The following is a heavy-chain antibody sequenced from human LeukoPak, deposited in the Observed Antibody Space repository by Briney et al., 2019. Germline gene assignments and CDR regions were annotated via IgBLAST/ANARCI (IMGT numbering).Heavy chain of an antibody. V-gene: IGHV3-23*01. D-gene: IGHD7-27*01. CDR3: AKVPTALTGEYYFDY. Sequence: GGSLRLSCAASGFTFSSYAMSWVRQAPGKGLEWVSAISGSGGSTYYADSVKGRFTISRDNSKNTLYQQMNSLRAEDTAVYYCAKVPTALTGEYYFDYWGQGTLVTVSS. CDR1: GFTFSSYA. J-gene: IGHJ4*02. CDR2: ISGSGGST.